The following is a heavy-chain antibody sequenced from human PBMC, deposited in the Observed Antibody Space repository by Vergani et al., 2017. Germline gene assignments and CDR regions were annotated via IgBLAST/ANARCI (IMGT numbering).Heavy chain of an antibody. J-gene: IGHJ5*02. CDR2: IHYSENT. V-gene: IGHV4-59*11. D-gene: IGHD6-13*01. Sequence: QVQLQESGPGLVKSSETLSLTCSVSFDSIRNLYCNWIRQPPGKGLEWIGSIHYSENTNYNPSLKTRVTISVDTSKNQFSLRLTSVTAADSAIYYCAGDTDSWQRADRWGQGLLVSVSS. CDR3: AGDTDSWQRADR. CDR1: FDSIRNLY.